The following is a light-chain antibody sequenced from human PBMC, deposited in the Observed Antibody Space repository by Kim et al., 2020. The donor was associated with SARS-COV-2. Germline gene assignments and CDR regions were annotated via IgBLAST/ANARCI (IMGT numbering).Light chain of an antibody. CDR3: SSYIRGSTNYV. J-gene: IGLJ1*01. CDR2: EVD. CDR1: SGDVGGYKY. V-gene: IGLV2-14*01. Sequence: ITLSCTGPSGDVGGYKYVSWYHQHPGKAPKLVFYEVDARPSGVSIRFSGSKSGNTASLTISALQAEDEADYYCSSYIRGSTNYVFGTGTKVTVL.